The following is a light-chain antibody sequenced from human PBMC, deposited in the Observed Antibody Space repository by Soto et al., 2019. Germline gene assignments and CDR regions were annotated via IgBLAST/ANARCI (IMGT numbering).Light chain of an antibody. J-gene: IGKJ2*01. V-gene: IGKV3-20*01. Sequence: EIVLTQSPGTLSLSPGERATLACRASQSISSSYLAWYKQKPGQAPRILIYGASSRATGIPDRFSGSGSGTDFTLTISRLEPEDFEVYYCQFFGSSRYTFGQGTKLEIK. CDR3: QFFGSSRYT. CDR1: QSISSSY. CDR2: GAS.